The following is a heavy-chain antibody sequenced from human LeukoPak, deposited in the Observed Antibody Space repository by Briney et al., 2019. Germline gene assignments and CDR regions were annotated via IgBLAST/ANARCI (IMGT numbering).Heavy chain of an antibody. CDR3: ARDYSGYNYYYYGMDA. CDR1: GYTFTGYY. Sequence: ASVKASCKASGYTFTGYYMHWVRQAPGQGLEWMGWINPNSGGTNYAQKFQGRVTMTRDTSISTAYMELSRLRSDDTAVYYCARDYSGYNYYYYGMDAWGQGTTVTVSS. V-gene: IGHV1-2*02. J-gene: IGHJ6*02. CDR2: INPNSGGT. D-gene: IGHD5-12*01.